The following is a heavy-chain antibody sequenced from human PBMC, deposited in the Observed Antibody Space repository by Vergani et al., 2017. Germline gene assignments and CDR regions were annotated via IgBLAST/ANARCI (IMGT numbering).Heavy chain of an antibody. V-gene: IGHV3-7*03. CDR2: IKQDGSEK. D-gene: IGHD2-2*01. J-gene: IGHJ5*02. CDR1: GFTFSSYW. CDR3: ARGGDINQLLAMEGWFDP. Sequence: EVQLVESGGGLVQPGGSLRLSCAASGFTFSSYWMSWVRQAPGKGLEWVANIKQDGSEKYYVDSVKGRFTISRDNAKNSLYLQMNSLRAEDTAVYYCARGGDINQLLAMEGWFDPWGQGTLVTVSS.